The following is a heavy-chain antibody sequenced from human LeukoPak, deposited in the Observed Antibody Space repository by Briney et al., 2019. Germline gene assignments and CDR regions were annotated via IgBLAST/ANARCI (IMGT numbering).Heavy chain of an antibody. D-gene: IGHD4-17*01. CDR3: ARGAVTSNYYFDY. CDR1: GGSISSGGYS. CDR2: IYHSGST. Sequence: SETLSLTCVVSGGSISSGGYSWSWIRQPPGKGLEWIGYIYHSGSTYYNPSLKSRVTISVDRSKNQFSLKLSSVTAADTAVYYCARGAVTSNYYFDYWGQGTLVTVSS. J-gene: IGHJ4*02. V-gene: IGHV4-30-2*01.